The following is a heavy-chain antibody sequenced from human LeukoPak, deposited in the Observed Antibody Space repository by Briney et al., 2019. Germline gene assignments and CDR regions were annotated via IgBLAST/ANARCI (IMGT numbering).Heavy chain of an antibody. CDR2: ISAFNGDT. CDR1: GDSFTSYG. Sequence: ASVKVSCKASGDSFTSYGVFWVRQAPGQGLEWMGWISAFNGDTKDAQKFQDRITMTTETSTNTPYMELRSLKSDDTAVYYCASRGYFGYDYGNYFANWGQGMLVTVSS. CDR3: ASRGYFGYDYGNYFAN. V-gene: IGHV1-18*01. D-gene: IGHD5-12*01. J-gene: IGHJ4*02.